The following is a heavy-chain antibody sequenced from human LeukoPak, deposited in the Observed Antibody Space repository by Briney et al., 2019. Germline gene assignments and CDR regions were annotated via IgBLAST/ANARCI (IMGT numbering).Heavy chain of an antibody. CDR2: ISSSSSYI. D-gene: IGHD4-23*01. V-gene: IGHV3-21*01. CDR1: GFTFSSYA. J-gene: IGHJ4*02. Sequence: GGSLRLSCAASGFTFSSYALSWVRQAPGKGLEWVSSISSSSSYIYYADSVKGRFTISRDNAKNSLYLQMNSLRAEDTAVYYCASSRDPTVVTPDVPYWGQGTLVTVSS. CDR3: ASSRDPTVVTPDVPY.